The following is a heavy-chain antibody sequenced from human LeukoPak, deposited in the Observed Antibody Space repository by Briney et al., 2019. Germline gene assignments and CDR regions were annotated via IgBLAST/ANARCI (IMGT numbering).Heavy chain of an antibody. D-gene: IGHD3-3*01. Sequence: GGSLRLSCAASGFTFSSYSMNWVRQAPGKGLEWVSYISSSSTTIYYADSVRGRFTISRDNSKNTLYLQMNSLRAEDTAVYYCAKSYDFWSGRLDYWGQGTLVTVSS. CDR3: AKSYDFWSGRLDY. J-gene: IGHJ4*02. CDR1: GFTFSSYS. V-gene: IGHV3-48*01. CDR2: ISSSSTTI.